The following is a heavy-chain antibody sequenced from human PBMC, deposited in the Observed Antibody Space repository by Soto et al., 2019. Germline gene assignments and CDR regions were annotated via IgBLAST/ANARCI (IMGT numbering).Heavy chain of an antibody. Sequence: ASVKVSCKASGYTFTGYYMHWVRQAPGQGLEWMGWINPNSGGTNYAQKFQGWITMTRDTSISTAYMELSRLRSDDTAVYYCARLNMRSGYYYYGMDVWGQGTTVTVSS. V-gene: IGHV1-2*04. CDR1: GYTFTGYY. CDR3: ARLNMRSGYYYYGMDV. CDR2: INPNSGGT. D-gene: IGHD6-19*01. J-gene: IGHJ6*02.